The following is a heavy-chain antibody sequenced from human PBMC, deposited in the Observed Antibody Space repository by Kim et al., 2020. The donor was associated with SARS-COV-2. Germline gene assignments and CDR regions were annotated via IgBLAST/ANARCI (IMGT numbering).Heavy chain of an antibody. V-gene: IGHV3-9*01. CDR1: GITFDDYA. D-gene: IGHD3-22*01. J-gene: IGHJ4*02. CDR2: ISWNSGSI. CDR3: AKDLGSSGYYPFDY. Sequence: GGSLRLSCAASGITFDDYAMHWVRQAPGKGLEWVSGISWNSGSIGYADSVKGRFTISRDNAKNSLYLQMNSLRAEDTALYYCAKDLGSSGYYPFDYWGQGTLVTVSS.